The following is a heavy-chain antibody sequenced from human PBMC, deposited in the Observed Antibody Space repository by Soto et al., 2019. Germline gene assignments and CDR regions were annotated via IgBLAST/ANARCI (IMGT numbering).Heavy chain of an antibody. V-gene: IGHV4-39*01. D-gene: IGHD4-17*01. CDR2: IYYSGST. CDR3: ARSTTVTTYYFDY. CDR1: GGSISSSSYY. J-gene: IGHJ4*02. Sequence: SETLSLTCTVSGGSISSSSYYWGWIRQPPGKGLEWIGSIYYSGSTYYNPSPKSRVTISVDTSKNQFSLKLSSVTAADTAVYYCARSTTVTTYYFDYWGQGTLVTVSS.